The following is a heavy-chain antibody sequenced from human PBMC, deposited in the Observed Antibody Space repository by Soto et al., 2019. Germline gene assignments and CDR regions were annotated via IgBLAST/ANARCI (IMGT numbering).Heavy chain of an antibody. V-gene: IGHV4-39*01. D-gene: IGHD2-15*01. CDR3: ARHNTVVTHDSLFDP. J-gene: IGHJ5*02. CDR1: GGSISSSSYY. Sequence: QLQLQESGPGLVKPSETLSLTCTVSGGSISSSSYYWGWIRQPPGKGLEWIGSIYYSGSTYYNPSLKSRVPISVDTSKNQFSLKLSSVTAADTAVYYCARHNTVVTHDSLFDPWGQGTLVTVSS. CDR2: IYYSGST.